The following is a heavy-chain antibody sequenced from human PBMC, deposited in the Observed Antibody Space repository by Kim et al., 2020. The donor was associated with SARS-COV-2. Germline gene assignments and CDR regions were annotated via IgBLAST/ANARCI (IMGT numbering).Heavy chain of an antibody. D-gene: IGHD2-2*01. Sequence: SETLSLTCTVSGGSISSYYWSWIRQPPGKGLEWIGYIYYSGSTNYNPSLKSRVTISVDTSKNQFSLKLSSVTAADTAVYYCARADIVVVPAANPYYYYYGMDVWGQGTTVTVSS. CDR1: GGSISSYY. CDR3: ARADIVVVPAANPYYYYYGMDV. CDR2: IYYSGST. V-gene: IGHV4-59*01. J-gene: IGHJ6*02.